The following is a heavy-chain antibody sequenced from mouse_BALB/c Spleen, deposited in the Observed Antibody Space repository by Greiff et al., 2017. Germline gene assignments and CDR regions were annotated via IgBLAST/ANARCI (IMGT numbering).Heavy chain of an antibody. CDR3: ARAAVAHYYAMDD. Sequence: VKLVESGPGLVAPSQSLSITCTVSGFSLTGYGVNWVRQPPGKGLEWLGMIWGDGSTDYNSALKSRLSISKDNSKSQVFLKMNSLQTDDTARYYSARAAVAHYYAMDDWGEGTSGTVSA. V-gene: IGHV2-6-7*01. CDR1: GFSLTGYG. D-gene: IGHD1-1*01. J-gene: IGHJ4*01. CDR2: IWGDGST.